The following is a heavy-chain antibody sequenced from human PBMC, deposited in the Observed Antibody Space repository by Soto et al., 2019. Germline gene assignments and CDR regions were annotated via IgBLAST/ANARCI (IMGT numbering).Heavy chain of an antibody. CDR1: GYTFPDYW. J-gene: IGHJ5*02. CDR3: ARREGDFSTLDH. Sequence: GESLKISCQGSGYTFPDYWIARVRQMPGKGLEEMGFIFPSHSDTRYSPSFQGQVIISVDTSINTAYLQFTSLKASDSAIYYCARREGDFSTLDHWGHGTLVTVSS. D-gene: IGHD4-4*01. V-gene: IGHV5-51*01. CDR2: IFPSHSDT.